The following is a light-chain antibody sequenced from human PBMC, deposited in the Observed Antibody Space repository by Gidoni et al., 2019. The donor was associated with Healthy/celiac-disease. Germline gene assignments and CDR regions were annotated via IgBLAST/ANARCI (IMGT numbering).Light chain of an antibody. V-gene: IGKV1-33*01. Sequence: DIQMTQSPSSLSASVGDRVTITCQASQDISNYVSWYQQKPGKAPKLLIYDASNLETGVPSRFSGSGSGTDFTFTISSLQPEDIATYYCQQYDNRPITFGQGTRLEIK. J-gene: IGKJ5*01. CDR1: QDISNY. CDR2: DAS. CDR3: QQYDNRPIT.